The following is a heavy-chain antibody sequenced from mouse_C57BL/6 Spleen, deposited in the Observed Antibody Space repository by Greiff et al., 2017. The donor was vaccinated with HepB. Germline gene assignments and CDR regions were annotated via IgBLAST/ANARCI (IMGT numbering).Heavy chain of an antibody. CDR1: GFNIKDDY. J-gene: IGHJ3*01. V-gene: IGHV14-4*01. CDR3: TSYYYCSSYPFAY. CDR2: IDPENGDT. D-gene: IGHD1-1*01. Sequence: EVQLQQSGAELVRPGASVKLSCTASGFNIKDDYMHWVKQRPEQGLEWIGWIDPENGDTEYASKFQGKATITADTSSNTAYLQLSSLTSEDTAVYYCTSYYYCSSYPFAYWGQGTLVTVSA.